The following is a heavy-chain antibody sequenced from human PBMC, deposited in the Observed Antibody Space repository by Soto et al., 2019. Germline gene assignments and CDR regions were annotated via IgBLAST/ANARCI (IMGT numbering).Heavy chain of an antibody. V-gene: IGHV3-23*01. CDR3: AKDEGSSST. D-gene: IGHD6-13*01. Sequence: GALRISGASSRFSFSSYAMAWIRQAPGKGLEWVSAISGSGGSTYYSDSVKGRFTISRDNSKKTLYLQMNSVRAEDTAVYYCAKDEGSSSTWGQGTLVTVSS. CDR2: ISGSGGST. J-gene: IGHJ5*02. CDR1: RFSFSSYA.